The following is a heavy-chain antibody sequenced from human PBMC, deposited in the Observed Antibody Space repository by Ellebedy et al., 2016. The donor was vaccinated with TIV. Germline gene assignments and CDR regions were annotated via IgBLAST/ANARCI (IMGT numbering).Heavy chain of an antibody. CDR2: IYYSGST. CDR3: ARAKAVAADWFDP. J-gene: IGHJ5*02. D-gene: IGHD6-19*01. CDR1: GGSISSYY. Sequence: PSETLSLTCTVSGGSISSYYWSWIRQPPGKGLEWIGYIYYSGSTNYNPSLKSRVTISVDTSKNQFSLKLSSVTAADTAVYYCARAKAVAADWFDPWGQGTLVTVPS. V-gene: IGHV4-59*01.